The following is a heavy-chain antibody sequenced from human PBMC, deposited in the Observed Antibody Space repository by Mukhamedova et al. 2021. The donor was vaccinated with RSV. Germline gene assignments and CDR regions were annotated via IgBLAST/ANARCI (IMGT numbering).Heavy chain of an antibody. CDR2: IRSKANNYAT. J-gene: IGHJ5*02. CDR3: TRRRAAADENWFDP. Sequence: SGSAMHWVRQASGKGLEWVGRIRSKANNYATAYAASVKGRFTISRDDSKNTAYLQMNSLKTEDTAVYYCTRRRAAADENWFDPW. V-gene: IGHV3-73*01. CDR1: SGSA. D-gene: IGHD6-13*01.